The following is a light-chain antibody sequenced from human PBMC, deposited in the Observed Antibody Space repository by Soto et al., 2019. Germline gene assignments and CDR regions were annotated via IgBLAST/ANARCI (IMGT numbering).Light chain of an antibody. Sequence: EIVLTQSPGTLSLSQGERATLSCRASQSINSSHLAWYQQKPGPAPRLLIDGATNRATGIPDRFSGSGSGTDFTLTITRLEPDDFAVYHYQQYGTSPSTFGQGTKVEIK. V-gene: IGKV3-20*01. CDR1: QSINSSH. J-gene: IGKJ1*01. CDR3: QQYGTSPST. CDR2: GAT.